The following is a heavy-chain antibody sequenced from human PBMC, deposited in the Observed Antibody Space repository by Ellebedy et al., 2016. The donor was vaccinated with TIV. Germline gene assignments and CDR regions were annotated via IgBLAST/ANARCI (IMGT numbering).Heavy chain of an antibody. J-gene: IGHJ4*02. D-gene: IGHD3-10*01. CDR2: TYYRSKWNN. CDR1: GDTFSTPYAT. Sequence: SQTLSLTCAVSGDTFSTPYATWNWIRQSPSRGLEWLGRTYYRSKWNNDYAESVKGRITITPDTSKNQFSLQLNSVTPEDTAVYYCARAGLWFGELSNSYFDYWGRGTLVTVSS. CDR3: ARAGLWFGELSNSYFDY. V-gene: IGHV6-1*01.